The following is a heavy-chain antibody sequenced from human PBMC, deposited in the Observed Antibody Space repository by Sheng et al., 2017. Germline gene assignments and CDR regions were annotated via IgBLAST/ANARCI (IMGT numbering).Heavy chain of an antibody. D-gene: IGHD1-26*01. CDR2: IAGSSENT. J-gene: IGHJ4*02. CDR3: TRDVGPTPFFDY. Sequence: EVQLVESGGDLVQPGGSLRLSCAASGFIFNAYAMSWVRQPPGKGLEWVATIAGSSENTHYTDSLKGRFTISRDNSDNTLYLLINNLRAEDTALYYCTRDVGPTPFFDYWGQGTLVTVSS. CDR1: GFIFNAYA. V-gene: IGHV3-23*04.